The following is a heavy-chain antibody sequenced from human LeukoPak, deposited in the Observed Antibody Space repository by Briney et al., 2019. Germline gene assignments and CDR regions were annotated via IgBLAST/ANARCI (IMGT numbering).Heavy chain of an antibody. Sequence: GGSLRLSCAASVFTFSSNAISSGRQAPGKGLEWVSAISGSGGSTYYADSVKGRFTISRDNSKNTLYLQMNSLRAEDTAVYYCAKDRGSGRYHSNFFDYWGQGTLVTVSS. V-gene: IGHV3-23*01. CDR1: VFTFSSNA. D-gene: IGHD6-19*01. CDR3: AKDRGSGRYHSNFFDY. J-gene: IGHJ4*02. CDR2: ISGSGGST.